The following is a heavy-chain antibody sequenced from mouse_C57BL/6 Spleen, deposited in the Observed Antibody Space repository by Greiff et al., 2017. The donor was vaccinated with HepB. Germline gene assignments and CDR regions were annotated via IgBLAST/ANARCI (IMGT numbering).Heavy chain of an antibody. D-gene: IGHD2-2*01. J-gene: IGHJ2*01. Sequence: VQLQQSGPVLVKPGASVKMSCKASGYTFTDYYMNWVKQSHGKSLEWIGVINPYNSGTSYNQKFKGKATLTVDKSSSTAYMELNSLTSEDSAVYYCAREGVTTYYFDYWGQGTTLTVSS. CDR2: INPYNSGT. V-gene: IGHV1-19*01. CDR3: AREGVTTYYFDY. CDR1: GYTFTDYY.